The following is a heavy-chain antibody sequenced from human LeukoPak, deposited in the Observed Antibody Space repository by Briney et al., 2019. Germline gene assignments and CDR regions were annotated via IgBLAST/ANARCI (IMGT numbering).Heavy chain of an antibody. CDR3: ARAAYDSSGYDAFDI. CDR2: IWYGGSNK. J-gene: IGHJ3*02. CDR1: GFTFSRYA. V-gene: IGHV3-33*01. Sequence: PGGSLRLSCAASGFTFSRYAMHWVRQAPGKGLEWVALIWYGGSNKYYADSVKGRFTISRDNSKNTLYLQMNSLRAEDTAVYYCARAAYDSSGYDAFDIWGQGTMVTVSS. D-gene: IGHD3-22*01.